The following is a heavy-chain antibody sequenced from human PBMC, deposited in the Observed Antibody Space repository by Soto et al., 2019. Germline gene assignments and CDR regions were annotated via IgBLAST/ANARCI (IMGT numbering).Heavy chain of an antibody. CDR1: GVTFNNYW. J-gene: IGHJ1*01. Sequence: EVQLVESGGGLVQPGGSLRLSCTASGVTFNNYWLHWVRQAPGKGLVWVSRISGDGRSTTYEDSVKGRFTISRDNAKNTVYMQMNSLRAEDTAVYHCAGGGYSGGGIYYLTEHWGQGTLVTVSS. D-gene: IGHD2-21*01. CDR3: AGGGYSGGGIYYLTEH. V-gene: IGHV3-74*01. CDR2: ISGDGRST.